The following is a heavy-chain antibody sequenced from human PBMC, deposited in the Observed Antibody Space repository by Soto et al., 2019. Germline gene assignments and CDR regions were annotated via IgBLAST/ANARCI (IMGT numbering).Heavy chain of an antibody. J-gene: IGHJ6*02. CDR3: ARDNGPRESHYYYYYGMDV. D-gene: IGHD3-10*01. V-gene: IGHV3-33*01. CDR2: IWYDGSNK. Sequence: GGSLRLSCAASGFTFSSYGMHWVRQAPGKGLEWVAVIWYDGSNKYYADSVKGRFTISRDNSKNTLYLQMNSLRAEDTAVYYCARDNGPRESHYYYYYGMDVWGQGTTVTVSS. CDR1: GFTFSSYG.